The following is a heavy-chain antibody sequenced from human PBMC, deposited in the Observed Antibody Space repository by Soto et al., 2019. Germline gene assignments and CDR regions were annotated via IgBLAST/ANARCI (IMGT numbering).Heavy chain of an antibody. V-gene: IGHV1-58*01. D-gene: IGHD1-1*01. J-gene: IGHJ4*02. CDR1: GFTFTSSA. CDR3: AAVGTVPWTYDY. Sequence: SVKVSCKASGFTFTSSAVQWVRQARGQRLEWIGWIVVGSGNTNYAQKFQERVTITRDMSTSTAYMELSSLRSEDTAVYYCAAVGTVPWTYDYWGQGXLVTVYS. CDR2: IVVGSGNT.